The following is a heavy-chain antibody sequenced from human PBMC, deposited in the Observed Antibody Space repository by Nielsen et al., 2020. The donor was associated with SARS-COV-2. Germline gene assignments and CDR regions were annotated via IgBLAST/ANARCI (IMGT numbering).Heavy chain of an antibody. CDR3: AKDRSRGYSYGYWYYYYGMDV. Sequence: GESLKISCAASGFTFSSYSMNWVRQAPGKGLEWVSSISSSSSYIYYADSVKGRFTISRDNAKNTLYLQMNSLRAEDTAVYYCAKDRSRGYSYGYWYYYYGMDVWGQGTTVTVSS. J-gene: IGHJ6*02. D-gene: IGHD5-18*01. CDR2: ISSSSSYI. V-gene: IGHV3-21*04. CDR1: GFTFSSYS.